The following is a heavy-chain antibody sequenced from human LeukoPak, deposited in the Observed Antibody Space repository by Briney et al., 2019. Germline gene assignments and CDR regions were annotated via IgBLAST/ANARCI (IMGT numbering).Heavy chain of an antibody. J-gene: IGHJ4*02. CDR3: ASRGVMSSYYFDY. V-gene: IGHV4-39*01. D-gene: IGHD6-19*01. CDR2: IYYSGST. CDR1: GGSISSSGYY. Sequence: SETLSLTCTVSGGSISSSGYYWGWIRQPPGKGLEWIRSIYYSGSTYYNPSLKSRVTISVDTSKNQFSLKLSSVTAADTAVYYCASRGVMSSYYFDYWGQGTLVTVSS.